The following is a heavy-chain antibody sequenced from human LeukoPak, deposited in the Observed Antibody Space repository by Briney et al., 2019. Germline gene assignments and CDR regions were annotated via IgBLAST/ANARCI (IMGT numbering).Heavy chain of an antibody. D-gene: IGHD4-17*01. V-gene: IGHV5-10-1*01. J-gene: IGHJ4*02. CDR2: IDPSDSYT. CDR1: GFSFTNYW. Sequence: GESLKISCKGSGFSFTNYWISWVRQMPGKGLEWMGRIDPSDSYTQYSPTFQGHVTISADMSIGTVYLQWSSLKASDTAIYYCARIMTTVTKWDQGTLVTVSS. CDR3: ARIMTTVTK.